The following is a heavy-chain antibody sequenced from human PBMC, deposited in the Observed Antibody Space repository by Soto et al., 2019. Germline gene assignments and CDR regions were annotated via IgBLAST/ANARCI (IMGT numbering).Heavy chain of an antibody. CDR2: ISGKDGST. J-gene: IGHJ6*01. D-gene: IGHD3-3*01. Sequence: EVQLLESGGGLVQPGGSLRLSCAASGFTFKKYAMTWVRQAPGKGLEWVSTISGKDGSTYYADSVKGRFTISRDNSKNALYLQMSSLRAEDTALYYCVKDWTCDTCPCMDVWGQGTTVTVSS. V-gene: IGHV3-23*01. CDR3: VKDWTCDTCPCMDV. CDR1: GFTFKKYA.